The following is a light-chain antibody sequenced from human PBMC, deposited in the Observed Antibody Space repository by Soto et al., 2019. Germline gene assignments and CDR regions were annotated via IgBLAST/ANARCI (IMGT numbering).Light chain of an antibody. Sequence: EVVLTQSPGTLSLSPCERATLSCRSSQSVTSNYLAWYQQKPGQAPRLLIFGASIRDTGIPDRFSGSGSGTDFTLTISRLEPEDFAVYYCQQYGSSPRTFGQGTKVDIK. V-gene: IGKV3-20*01. CDR2: GAS. CDR1: QSVTSNY. J-gene: IGKJ1*01. CDR3: QQYGSSPRT.